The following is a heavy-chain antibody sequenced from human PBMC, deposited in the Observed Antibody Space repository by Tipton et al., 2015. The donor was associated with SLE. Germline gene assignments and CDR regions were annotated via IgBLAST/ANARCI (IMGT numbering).Heavy chain of an antibody. V-gene: IGHV4-34*08. CDR1: GGTFSGYY. Sequence: TLSLTCAVYGGTFSGYYWSWIRQSPGKGLEWIGEINYSGNTKYNPSLKSRVTISVDTSKNQFSLNLNFMTAADTAMYYCATSLNYYDTSGPGAWGQGTMVTVSS. CDR2: INYSGNT. CDR3: ATSLNYYDTSGPGA. D-gene: IGHD3-22*01. J-gene: IGHJ3*01.